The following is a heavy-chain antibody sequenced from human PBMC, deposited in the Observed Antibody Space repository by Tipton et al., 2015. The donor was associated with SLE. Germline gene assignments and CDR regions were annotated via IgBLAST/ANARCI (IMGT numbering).Heavy chain of an antibody. CDR2: INHSGTT. CDR1: GGSFSDYY. CDR3: ARGISSGWWNY. Sequence: TLSLTCAFYGGSFSDYYWSWIRQPPGKGLEWIGEINHSGTTYYNPSLKSRVTLSVDTSKNQFSLKLSSVTAADTAVYYCARGISSGWWNYWGQGNLVTVSS. V-gene: IGHV4-34*01. D-gene: IGHD6-19*01. J-gene: IGHJ4*02.